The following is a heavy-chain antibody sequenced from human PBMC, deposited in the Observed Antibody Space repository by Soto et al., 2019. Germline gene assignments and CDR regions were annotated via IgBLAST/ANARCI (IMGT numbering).Heavy chain of an antibody. CDR2: MSSDGSST. V-gene: IGHV3-74*01. J-gene: IGHJ4*02. CDR3: ARGTVRDHDFGDH. D-gene: IGHD4-17*01. CDR1: GFTCSAYW. Sequence: EVQLVESGGDLVQPGGSLRLSCAASGFTCSAYWMHWVRQVPGKGPEWVSRMSSDGSSTAYADSVRGRFIISRDNAKNTLYLQMNSLRVDDTAVYYCARGTVRDHDFGDHWGLGTLVAVSS.